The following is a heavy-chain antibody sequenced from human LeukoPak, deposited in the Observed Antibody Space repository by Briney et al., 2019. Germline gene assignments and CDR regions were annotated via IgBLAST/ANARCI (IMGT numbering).Heavy chain of an antibody. J-gene: IGHJ4*02. V-gene: IGHV3-23*01. D-gene: IGHD3-3*01. CDR2: ISGSGST. CDR1: GFTFSNFA. CDR3: ARGITAFGVPGATYYFDY. Sequence: GGSLRLSCAASGFTFSNFAMNWVRQPPGKGLEWVSVISGSGSTYYADSVRGRFTVSRDNSKHTMSLQMNTLRAEDTAVYYCARGITAFGVPGATYYFDYWGQGTLVTVSS.